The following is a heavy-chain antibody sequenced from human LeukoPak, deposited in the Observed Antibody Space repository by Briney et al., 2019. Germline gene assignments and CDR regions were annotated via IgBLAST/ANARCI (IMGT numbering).Heavy chain of an antibody. J-gene: IGHJ4*02. D-gene: IGHD1-26*01. Sequence: GASVKVSCKASGYTFTGYYMHWVRQAPGQGLEWMGWINPNSGGTNHAQKFQGRVTMTRDTSISTAYMELSRLRSDDTAVYYCVRDPSEVGALWGQGSLVTVSS. CDR1: GYTFTGYY. V-gene: IGHV1-2*02. CDR3: VRDPSEVGAL. CDR2: INPNSGGT.